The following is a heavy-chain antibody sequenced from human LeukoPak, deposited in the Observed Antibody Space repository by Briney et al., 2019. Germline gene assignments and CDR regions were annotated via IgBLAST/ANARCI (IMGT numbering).Heavy chain of an antibody. CDR3: ARGGVGRRGYSYGYAYYYGMDV. J-gene: IGHJ6*02. D-gene: IGHD5-18*01. V-gene: IGHV3-21*01. Sequence: GGSLRLSCAASGFTFSTYAMTWVRQAPGKGLEWVSSISSSSSYIYYADSVKGRFTVSRDNAKNSLYLQMNSLRAEDTAVYYCARGGVGRRGYSYGYAYYYGMDVWGQGTTVTVSS. CDR2: ISSSSSYI. CDR1: GFTFSTYA.